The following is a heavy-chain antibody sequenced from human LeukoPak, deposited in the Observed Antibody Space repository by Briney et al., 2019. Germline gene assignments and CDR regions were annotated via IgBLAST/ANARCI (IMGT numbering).Heavy chain of an antibody. CDR2: ISGSGGTT. CDR1: GFTFSSYA. J-gene: IGHJ6*02. V-gene: IGHV3-23*01. D-gene: IGHD3-10*01. CDR3: ASPYGSGKAGPYGMDV. Sequence: GGSLRLSCAASGFTFSSYAMSWVRQAPGKGLEWVSGISGSGGTTYYADSVKGRLTISRDNSKNTLYLQMKSLGAEDTAVYYCASPYGSGKAGPYGMDVWGQGTTVTVSS.